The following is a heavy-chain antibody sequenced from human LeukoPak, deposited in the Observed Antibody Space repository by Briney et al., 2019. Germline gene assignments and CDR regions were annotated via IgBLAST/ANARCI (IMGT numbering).Heavy chain of an antibody. D-gene: IGHD6-6*01. J-gene: IGHJ4*02. CDR1: GDSISTYF. Sequence: SETLSLTCTVSGDSISTYFWSWIRQPAGKGLEWIGRFYTSGITNCNPSLKSRVTMSLDTSKNQFSLQLNSVTPEDTAVYYCARVKGSDSSSPFDYWGQGTLVTVSS. V-gene: IGHV4-4*07. CDR2: FYTSGIT. CDR3: ARVKGSDSSSPFDY.